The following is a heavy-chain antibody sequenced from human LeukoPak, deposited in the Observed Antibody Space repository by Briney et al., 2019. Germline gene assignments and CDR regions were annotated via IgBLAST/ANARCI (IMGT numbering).Heavy chain of an antibody. Sequence: ASVKVSCKASGYSFTSHYMHWVRQAPGQGLEWMGLINPSGSSTLYAQKFQGRVTMTRDTSTTTDYMELSSLRSDDTAVYYCAREIYWGELLVWGQGTLVTVSS. J-gene: IGHJ4*02. V-gene: IGHV1-46*01. CDR1: GYSFTSHY. CDR2: INPSGSST. CDR3: AREIYWGELLV. D-gene: IGHD1-26*01.